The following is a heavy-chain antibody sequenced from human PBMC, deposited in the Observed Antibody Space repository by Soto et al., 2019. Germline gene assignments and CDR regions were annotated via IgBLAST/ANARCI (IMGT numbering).Heavy chain of an antibody. Sequence: ASVKVSCKASGYTFTSYAMHWVRQAPGQRLEWMGWINAGNGNTKYSQKFQGRVTITRDTSASTAYMELSSLRSGDTAVYYCARDPRYYGMDVWGQGTTVTVSS. V-gene: IGHV1-3*01. CDR3: ARDPRYYGMDV. J-gene: IGHJ6*02. CDR1: GYTFTSYA. CDR2: INAGNGNT.